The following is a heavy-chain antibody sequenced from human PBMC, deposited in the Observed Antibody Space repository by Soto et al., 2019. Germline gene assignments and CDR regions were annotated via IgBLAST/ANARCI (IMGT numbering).Heavy chain of an antibody. CDR3: ASSDVYSGSDSPDYYYYGMDV. Sequence: QVQLQESGPGLVKPSQTLSLTCTVSGGSISSGGYYWSWIRQHPGKGLEWIGYIYYSGSTYYNPSLKRRVTLSVDTSKNQFSLKLSSVTAADTAVYYCASSDVYSGSDSPDYYYYGMDVWGQGTTVTVSS. D-gene: IGHD5-12*01. CDR1: GGSISSGGYY. J-gene: IGHJ6*02. CDR2: IYYSGST. V-gene: IGHV4-31*03.